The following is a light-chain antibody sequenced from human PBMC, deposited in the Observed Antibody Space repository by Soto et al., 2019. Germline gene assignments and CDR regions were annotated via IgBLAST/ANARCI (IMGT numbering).Light chain of an antibody. J-gene: IGKJ2*01. CDR1: QSVSNND. CDR2: GAS. Sequence: EIVLTQSPDTLSLSPGERATVSCRASQSVSNNDLAWYQQRPGQAPRLVLHGASTRPTGIPDRFSGSGSVKEFTLTISGLEADDCAVYYCHHYSRAPPYTFGQGTKLDIK. V-gene: IGKV3-20*01. CDR3: HHYSRAPPYT.